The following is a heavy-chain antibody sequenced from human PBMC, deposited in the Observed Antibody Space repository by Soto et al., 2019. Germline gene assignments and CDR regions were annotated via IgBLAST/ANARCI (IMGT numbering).Heavy chain of an antibody. CDR1: GYTFTNYG. D-gene: IGHD2-2*01. Sequence: ASVKVSCKASGYTFTNYGITWVRQAPGQGLEWMGWISAHNGGTNYAQKFQGRVTMTTDTSTTTAYMELRSLRSDDTAIYYCARVPPTYHALDFWGQGALVTVSS. V-gene: IGHV1-18*01. J-gene: IGHJ4*02. CDR2: ISAHNGGT. CDR3: ARVPPTYHALDF.